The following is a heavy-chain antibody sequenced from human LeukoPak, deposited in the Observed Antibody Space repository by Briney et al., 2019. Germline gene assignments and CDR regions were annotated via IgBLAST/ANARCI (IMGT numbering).Heavy chain of an antibody. CDR3: ARVRIAVAVSAFDI. Sequence: GGSLRLSCEASGFTSSSHCMSWVRQAPGKGLEWVANIKQDGSEKYYVDSVKGRFTISRDNAKNSLYLQMSILRAADTAVYYCARVRIAVAVSAFDIWGQGTMVTVSS. V-gene: IGHV3-7*01. J-gene: IGHJ3*02. D-gene: IGHD6-19*01. CDR1: GFTSSSHC. CDR2: IKQDGSEK.